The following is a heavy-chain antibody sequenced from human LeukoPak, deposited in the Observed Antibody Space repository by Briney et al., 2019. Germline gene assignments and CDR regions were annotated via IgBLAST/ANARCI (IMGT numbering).Heavy chain of an antibody. J-gene: IGHJ4*02. Sequence: GGSLRLSCAASGFTFSSYAMHWVRQAPGKGLEWVAVISYDGSNKYYADSVKGRFTISRDNSKNTLYLQMNSPRAEDTAVYYCARDYYYGDYEELDYWGQGTLVTVSS. V-gene: IGHV3-30-3*01. CDR2: ISYDGSNK. CDR3: ARDYYYGDYEELDY. D-gene: IGHD4-17*01. CDR1: GFTFSSYA.